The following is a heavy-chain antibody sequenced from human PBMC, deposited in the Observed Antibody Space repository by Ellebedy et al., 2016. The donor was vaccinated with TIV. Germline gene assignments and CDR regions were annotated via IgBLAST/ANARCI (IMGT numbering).Heavy chain of an antibody. V-gene: IGHV4-4*07. Sequence: MPSETLSLTCSVSRGSISTFYWYWVRQPAGRGLAWIGRIFTSGTTKYNPSLKGRITMSIDTSKNHFSLKIDSVTAADTAVYYCARGSGYYRALDFWGQGMLVTVSS. D-gene: IGHD6-25*01. J-gene: IGHJ4*02. CDR1: RGSISTFY. CDR3: ARGSGYYRALDF. CDR2: IFTSGTT.